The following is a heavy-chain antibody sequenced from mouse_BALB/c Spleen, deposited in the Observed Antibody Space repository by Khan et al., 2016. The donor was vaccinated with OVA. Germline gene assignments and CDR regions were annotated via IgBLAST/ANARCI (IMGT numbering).Heavy chain of an antibody. CDR2: ISSGGDYT. CDR1: GFSFSSYS. V-gene: IGHV5-6*02. Sequence: EVMLVESGGDLVKPGGSLKLSCAASGFSFSSYSMSWVRQTPDKRLEWVATISSGGDYTYYPDIVKGRFTISRDNAKHTLYLQLSRLTSEDTAMYDCASHLTGSFAYWGQGTLVTVSA. CDR3: ASHLTGSFAY. J-gene: IGHJ3*01. D-gene: IGHD4-1*01.